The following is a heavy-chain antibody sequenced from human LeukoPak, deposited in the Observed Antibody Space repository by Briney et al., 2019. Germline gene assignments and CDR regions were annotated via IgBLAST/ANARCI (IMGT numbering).Heavy chain of an antibody. CDR2: IKPDGSDM. D-gene: IGHD3-16*01. CDR1: GFTFSTFW. Sequence: GGSLRLSCAASGFTFSTFWMSWVRQAPGEGPEWVAKIKPDGSDMHYVDSGKGRFTISRDNAKNSLFLQMNSLRAEDTAVYYCARGGGHSLWGQGTLVTVSS. V-gene: IGHV3-7*03. CDR3: ARGGGHSL. J-gene: IGHJ4*02.